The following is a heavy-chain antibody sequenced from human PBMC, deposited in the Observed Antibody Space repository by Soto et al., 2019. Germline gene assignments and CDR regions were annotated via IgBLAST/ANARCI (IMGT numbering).Heavy chain of an antibody. Sequence: QLVQSGAEVTKPGASVKVSCKTSGYNFSAHYIHWVRQPPGQGLEWMGWISPRRGDHHSADKFQARLTLTTDTATTPAFMHLSGLRVNDSAVYYCAKGGGYGHGHWGQGTPIIVSS. J-gene: IGHJ4*02. D-gene: IGHD5-12*01. V-gene: IGHV1-2*02. CDR2: ISPRRGDH. CDR1: GYNFSAHY. CDR3: AKGGGYGHGH.